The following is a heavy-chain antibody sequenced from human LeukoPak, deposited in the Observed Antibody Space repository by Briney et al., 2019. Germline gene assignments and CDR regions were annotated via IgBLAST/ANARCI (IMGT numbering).Heavy chain of an antibody. J-gene: IGHJ6*02. CDR1: GASISAYY. V-gene: IGHV4-59*01. CDR3: ARGHKGLEV. CDR2: NSGSI. Sequence: PSETLSLTCSVSGASISAYYWSWIRQPPGKGLEWIGYNSGSINYNPSLMSRVTISVDSSKYQFSLRLSSVTAADTAVYFCARGHKGLEVWGQGATVTVSS.